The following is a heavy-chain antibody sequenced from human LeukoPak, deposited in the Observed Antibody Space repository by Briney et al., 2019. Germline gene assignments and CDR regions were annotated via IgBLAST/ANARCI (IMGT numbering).Heavy chain of an antibody. CDR2: IRYDGSNK. D-gene: IGHD5-24*01. CDR3: AKDLGLVMATSSVGYFDY. CDR1: GFTFSSYG. J-gene: IGHJ4*02. Sequence: PGGSLRLSCAASGFTFSSYGMHWVRQAPGKGLEWVAFIRYDGSNKYYADSVKGRFTISRDNSKNTLYLQMNSLRAEDTAVCYCAKDLGLVMATSSVGYFDYWGQGTLVTVSS. V-gene: IGHV3-30*02.